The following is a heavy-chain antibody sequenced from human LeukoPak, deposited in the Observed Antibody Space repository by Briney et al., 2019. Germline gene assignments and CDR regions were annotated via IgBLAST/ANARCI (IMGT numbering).Heavy chain of an antibody. D-gene: IGHD3-10*01. CDR2: MDPSGSQK. J-gene: IGHJ4*02. CDR1: GLTFNRSW. V-gene: IGHV3-7*01. Sequence: GGSLRPPCAASGLTFNRSWLNWVRQAPGRGLEWVANMDPSGSQKRYVDSVKGRFTISKDNPGTSLYLEMNSLRTEDTAIYYCAIWASGNYWGQGTLVTVSS. CDR3: AIWASGNY.